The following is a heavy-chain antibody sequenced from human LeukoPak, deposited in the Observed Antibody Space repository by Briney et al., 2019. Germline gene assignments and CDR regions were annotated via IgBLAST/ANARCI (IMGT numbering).Heavy chain of an antibody. V-gene: IGHV4-38-2*02. D-gene: IGHD1-7*01. CDR3: ARLYGNYQNYFDY. Sequence: SETLSLTCTVSGYSISSGYYWGWIRQPPGKGLEWIGSIYHSGSTYYNPSLKSRVTISVDTSKNQFSLKLRSVTAADTAVYYCARLYGNYQNYFDYWGQGTLVTVSS. CDR2: IYHSGST. J-gene: IGHJ4*02. CDR1: GYSISSGYY.